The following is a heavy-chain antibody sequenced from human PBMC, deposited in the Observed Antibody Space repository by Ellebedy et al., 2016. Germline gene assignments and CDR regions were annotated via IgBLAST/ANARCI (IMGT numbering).Heavy chain of an antibody. CDR3: ARQAITGIGDFDS. Sequence: SETLSLTCTVSGGSISSYYWSWIRQPPGKGLEWIGYIYYSGSTNYNPSLKSRVTISIDMSKNHFYLKLTAVTATDTAVYYCARQAITGIGDFDSWGQGALVTVSS. J-gene: IGHJ4*02. V-gene: IGHV4-59*08. CDR2: IYYSGST. CDR1: GGSISSYY. D-gene: IGHD6-13*01.